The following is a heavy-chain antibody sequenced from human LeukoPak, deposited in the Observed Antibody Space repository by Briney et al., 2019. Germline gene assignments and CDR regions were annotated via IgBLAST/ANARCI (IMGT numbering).Heavy chain of an antibody. CDR1: GYTFTSYG. CDR2: ISAYNGNT. J-gene: IGHJ5*02. Sequence: ASVKVSCKASGYTFTSYGISWVRQAPGQGLEWMGWISAYNGNTNYAQKLQGRVTMTTDTSTSTAYMELRSLRSDDTAVYYCARDPNYDSSGYYYVGWFDPWGQGTLVTVSS. D-gene: IGHD3-22*01. V-gene: IGHV1-18*01. CDR3: ARDPNYDSSGYYYVGWFDP.